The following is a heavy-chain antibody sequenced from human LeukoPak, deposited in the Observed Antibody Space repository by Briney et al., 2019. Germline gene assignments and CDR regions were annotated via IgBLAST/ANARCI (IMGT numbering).Heavy chain of an antibody. CDR2: IKQDGSEK. J-gene: IGHJ4*02. V-gene: IGHV3-7*01. Sequence: GGSLRLSCAASGFTFSSFWMSWVGQAPGKGRGWVAKIKQDGSEKYYVDSVKGRFTISRDNAKNSLYLQMNSLRAEDTAVYYCARDWGLTTVVTQLDYWGQGTLVTVSS. D-gene: IGHD4-23*01. CDR3: ARDWGLTTVVTQLDY. CDR1: GFTFSSFW.